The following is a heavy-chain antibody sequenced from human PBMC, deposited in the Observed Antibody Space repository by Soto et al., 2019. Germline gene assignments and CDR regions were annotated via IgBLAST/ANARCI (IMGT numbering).Heavy chain of an antibody. V-gene: IGHV1-2*02. Sequence: GSVKVCCKASGYTFTGGYMQWVRQAIGQGLKWVGWINPNSGGTNYAQKFQGRVTMTRDTSISTAYMELSRLRYDDTAVYYCARAHLTTFGVVTGVDYWGQGTLVTVSS. CDR3: ARAHLTTFGVVTGVDY. CDR2: INPNSGGT. J-gene: IGHJ4*02. D-gene: IGHD3-3*01. CDR1: GYTFTGGY.